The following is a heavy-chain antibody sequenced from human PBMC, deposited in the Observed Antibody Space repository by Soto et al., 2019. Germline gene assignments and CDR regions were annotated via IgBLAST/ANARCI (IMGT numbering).Heavy chain of an antibody. V-gene: IGHV4-34*01. Sequence: PSGTPSLTCAVYGGSFSVYYWTWIRQPPGKGLEWIGEINHSGSTNYNPSLKSRVTISIDTSKNQFSLRMNSVTAADMAVYYCARSASSSTWGFDPWGQGTLVT. CDR3: ARSASSSTWGFDP. CDR2: INHSGST. CDR1: GGSFSVYY. D-gene: IGHD6-13*01. J-gene: IGHJ5*02.